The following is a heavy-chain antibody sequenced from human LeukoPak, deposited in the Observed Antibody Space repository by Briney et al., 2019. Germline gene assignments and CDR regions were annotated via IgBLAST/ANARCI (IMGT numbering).Heavy chain of an antibody. Sequence: GGSLRLSCAASGFTFSYYGLSWVRQAPGKGLEWVSAISGSGGSTYYADSVKGRFTISRDNSKNTLYLQMNSLRAEDTAVYYCAKWTKDTIFGVADAFDIWGQGTMVTVSS. J-gene: IGHJ3*02. CDR3: AKWTKDTIFGVADAFDI. V-gene: IGHV3-23*01. D-gene: IGHD3-3*01. CDR1: GFTFSYYG. CDR2: ISGSGGST.